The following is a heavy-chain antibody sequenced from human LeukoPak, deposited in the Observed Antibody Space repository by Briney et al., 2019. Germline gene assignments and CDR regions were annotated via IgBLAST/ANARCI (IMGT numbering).Heavy chain of an antibody. CDR2: IYPGDSDT. Sequence: GESLKISCKGSGYSFTSYWIGWVRQMPGKGLEWMGIIYPGDSDTRYSPSFQGQVTISADKSISTAYLQWSSLKASDTAMYYCARRQLRFLEWREARDAFDIWGQGTMVTVSS. V-gene: IGHV5-51*01. CDR3: ARRQLRFLEWREARDAFDI. CDR1: GYSFTSYW. J-gene: IGHJ3*02. D-gene: IGHD3-3*01.